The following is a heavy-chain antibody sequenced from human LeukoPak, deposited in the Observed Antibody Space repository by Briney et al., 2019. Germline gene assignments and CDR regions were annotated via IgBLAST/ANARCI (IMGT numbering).Heavy chain of an antibody. CDR3: ARDGGNVRPFDY. CDR1: GYTFTSYE. J-gene: IGHJ4*02. D-gene: IGHD4-23*01. CDR2: MNPNSGNT. Sequence: GASVKVSCKASGYTFTSYEINWVRQATGQGLEWMGWMNPNSGNTGYAQKFQGRVTMTRNSSISTAYMELSSLRSEDTAMYYCARDGGNVRPFDYWGQGTLVIVSS. V-gene: IGHV1-8*01.